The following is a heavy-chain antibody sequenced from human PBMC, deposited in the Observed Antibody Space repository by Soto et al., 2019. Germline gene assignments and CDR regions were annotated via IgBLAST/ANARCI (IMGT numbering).Heavy chain of an antibody. Sequence: QVQLQESGPGLVEPSQTLSLTCTVSGGSISGEGYYWSWIRQYSGRGLEWIGYIHDSGSTYYKPSLESRVIISVDTSKTQFFLNLSSVTAADTAVYYCARAWTATAGWANWFDRWGQGTLVTVSS. V-gene: IGHV4-31*03. CDR2: IHDSGST. D-gene: IGHD6-13*01. CDR1: GGSISGEGYY. CDR3: ARAWTATAGWANWFDR. J-gene: IGHJ5*02.